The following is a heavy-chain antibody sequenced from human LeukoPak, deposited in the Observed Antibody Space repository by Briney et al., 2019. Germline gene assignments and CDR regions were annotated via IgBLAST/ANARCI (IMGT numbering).Heavy chain of an antibody. CDR1: GGSISSSSYY. D-gene: IGHD4-17*01. CDR2: IYYSGST. CDR3: ARGRLRPDYYYYYYMDV. J-gene: IGHJ6*03. V-gene: IGHV4-39*07. Sequence: SETLSLTCTVSGGSISSSSYYWGWIRQPPGKGLEWIGSIYYSGSTYYNPSLKSRVTISVDTSKNQFSLKLSSVTAADTAVYYCARGRLRPDYYYYYYMDVRGKGTTVTVSS.